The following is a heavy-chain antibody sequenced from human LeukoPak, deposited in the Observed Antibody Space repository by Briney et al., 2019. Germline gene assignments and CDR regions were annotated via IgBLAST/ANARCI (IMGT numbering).Heavy chain of an antibody. J-gene: IGHJ5*02. CDR2: MNPNSGNT. CDR3: ARVPSRYCSGGSCRRNRLYNWFDP. Sequence: ASVKVSCKASGYTFTNYGVTWVRQAPGQGLEWMGWMNPNSGNTGYAQKFQGRVTMTRNTSISTAYMELSSLRSEDTAVYYCARVPSRYCSGGSCRRNRLYNWFDPWGQGTLVTVSS. D-gene: IGHD2-15*01. CDR1: GYTFTNYG. V-gene: IGHV1-8*02.